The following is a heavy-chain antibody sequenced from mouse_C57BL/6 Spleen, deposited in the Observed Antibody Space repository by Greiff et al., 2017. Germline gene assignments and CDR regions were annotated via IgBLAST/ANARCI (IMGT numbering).Heavy chain of an antibody. D-gene: IGHD1-1*01. CDR1: GFTFSDYY. CDR3: ASSHYYGSGFAY. Sequence: EVQVVESGGGLVQPGGSLKLSCAASGFTFSDYYMYWVRQTPEKRLEWVAYISNGGGSTYYPDTVKGRFTISRDNAKNTLYLQMSRLKSEDTAMYYCASSHYYGSGFAYWGQGTLVTVSA. CDR2: ISNGGGST. J-gene: IGHJ3*01. V-gene: IGHV5-12*01.